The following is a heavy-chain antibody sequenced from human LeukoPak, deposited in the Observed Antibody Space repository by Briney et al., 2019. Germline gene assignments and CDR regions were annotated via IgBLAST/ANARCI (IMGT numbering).Heavy chain of an antibody. V-gene: IGHV3-23*01. CDR2: ISPLGDYI. D-gene: IGHD3-22*01. J-gene: IGHJ5*01. CDR1: RFTFNNYA. Sequence: TGGSLRLSCAASRFTFNNYAMAWVRQAPGQGLEWLSSISPLGDYIYYADSVKSRFTSSRDNSKNTLDLQMNSLRAEDTAIYYCARQGDYDWTNAVANWFDSWGQGTLVTVSS. CDR3: ARQGDYDWTNAVANWFDS.